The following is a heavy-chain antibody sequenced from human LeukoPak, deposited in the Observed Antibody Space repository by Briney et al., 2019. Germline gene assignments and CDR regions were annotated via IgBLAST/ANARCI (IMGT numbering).Heavy chain of an antibody. D-gene: IGHD3-10*01. CDR1: GFSFSSYT. CDR2: ISGSGGST. J-gene: IGHJ4*02. V-gene: IGHV3-23*01. Sequence: PGGSLRLSCAASGFSFSSYTMNWVRQAPGKGLEWVSAISGSGGSTYYADSVKGRFTISRDNSKNTLYLQMNSLRAEDTAVYYCAKDLAYGSGVGRFDYWGQGTLVTVSS. CDR3: AKDLAYGSGVGRFDY.